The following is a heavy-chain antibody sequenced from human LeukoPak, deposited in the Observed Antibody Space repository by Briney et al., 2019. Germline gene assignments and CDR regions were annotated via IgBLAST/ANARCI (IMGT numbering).Heavy chain of an antibody. V-gene: IGHV4-4*07. CDR1: GGSFNNYY. CDR3: ARDYLPYYFDY. CDR2: IHTSGST. Sequence: SETLSLNCTVSGGSFNNYYWSWIRQPAGEALEWIGRIHTSGSTHYNPSLKSRVTMSVDTSKNQFSLKLSSLTAADTAVYYCARDYLPYYFDYWGQGTLVTVSS. J-gene: IGHJ4*02. D-gene: IGHD2/OR15-2a*01.